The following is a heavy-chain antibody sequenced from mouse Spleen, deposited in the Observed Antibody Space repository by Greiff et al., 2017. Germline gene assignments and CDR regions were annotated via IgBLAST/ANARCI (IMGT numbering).Heavy chain of an antibody. CDR3: ARKRGKGNYWYFDV. V-gene: IGHV2-2*01. Sequence: QVQLQQSGPGLVQPSQSLSITCTVSGFSLTSYGVHWVRQSPGKGLEWLGVIWSGGSTDYNAAFISRLSISKDNSKSQVFFKMNSLQADDTAIYYCARKRGKGNYWYFDVWGTGTTVTVSS. CDR2: IWSGGST. J-gene: IGHJ1*03. CDR1: GFSLTSYG. D-gene: IGHD2-1*01.